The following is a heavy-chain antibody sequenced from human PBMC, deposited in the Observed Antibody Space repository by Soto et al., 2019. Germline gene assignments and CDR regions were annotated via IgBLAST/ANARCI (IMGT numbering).Heavy chain of an antibody. CDR1: GGTFSSYA. CDR2: IIPIFGTA. V-gene: IGHV1-69*12. J-gene: IGHJ4*02. Sequence: QVQLVQSGAEVKKPGSSVKVSCKASGGTFSSYAISWVRQAPGQGLEWMGGIIPIFGTANYAQKFQGRVTITADESTSTAYVELSSRRSEDTAVYYCAVTHNRNSDVPFDCWGQGTLVTGSS. D-gene: IGHD1-7*01. CDR3: AVTHNRNSDVPFDC.